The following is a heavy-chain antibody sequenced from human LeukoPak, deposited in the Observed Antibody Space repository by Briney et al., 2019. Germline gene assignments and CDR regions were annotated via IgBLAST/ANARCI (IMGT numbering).Heavy chain of an antibody. J-gene: IGHJ6*02. CDR1: GYTFTGYY. CDR3: ARLHSRGRNYYYYGMDV. V-gene: IGHV1-2*02. Sequence: ASVKVSCKASGYTFTGYYMHWVRQAPGQGLEWMGWINPNSGGTNYAQKFQGRVTMTRDTSISTAYMELSRLRSDDTAVYYCARLHSRGRNYYYYGMDVWGQGTTVTVSS. CDR2: INPNSGGT. D-gene: IGHD3-16*01.